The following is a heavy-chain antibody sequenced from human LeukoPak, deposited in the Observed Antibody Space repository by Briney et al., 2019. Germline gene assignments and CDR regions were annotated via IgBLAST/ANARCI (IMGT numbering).Heavy chain of an antibody. CDR2: IYPGDSET. CDR3: ARATTGTTVWFDP. Sequence: GESLKISCKGSGYSFTNYWIGWVRHMPGKGLEWMGIIYPGDSETRYSPSFQGQVTIPADKSISTAYLQWRSLKASDTAIYYCARATTGTTVWFDPWGQGTRVTVSS. D-gene: IGHD1-1*01. V-gene: IGHV5-51*01. CDR1: GYSFTNYW. J-gene: IGHJ5*02.